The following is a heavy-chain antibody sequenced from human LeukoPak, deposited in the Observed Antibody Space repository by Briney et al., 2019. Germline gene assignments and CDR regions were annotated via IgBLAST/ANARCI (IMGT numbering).Heavy chain of an antibody. CDR2: NYYSGST. Sequence: SETLSLTCTVSGGSISSYYWSWIRQPPGKGLEWIGYNYYSGSTNYNPSLKSRVTISVDTSKNQFSLKLSSVTAADTAVYYCASTSGIAAQYYYYGMDVWGQGTTVTVSS. CDR3: ASTSGIAAQYYYYGMDV. J-gene: IGHJ6*02. D-gene: IGHD6-13*01. V-gene: IGHV4-59*08. CDR1: GGSISSYY.